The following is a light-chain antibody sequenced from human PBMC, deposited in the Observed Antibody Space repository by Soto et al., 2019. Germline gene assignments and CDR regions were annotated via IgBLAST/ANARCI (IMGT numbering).Light chain of an antibody. CDR2: DVS. CDR1: QSISSR. J-gene: IGKJ3*01. CDR3: QQYNSYLFT. Sequence: DIQMTQSPSTLSASVGERVTITCRAGQSISSRLAWYQQKPGTAPKLLIYDVSSLESGVPSRFSGSGSGTEFALTISSLQPDDFATYYCQQYNSYLFTFGPGTKVDIK. V-gene: IGKV1-5*01.